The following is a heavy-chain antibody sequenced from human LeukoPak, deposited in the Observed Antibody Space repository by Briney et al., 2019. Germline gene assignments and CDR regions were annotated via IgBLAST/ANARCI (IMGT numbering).Heavy chain of an antibody. D-gene: IGHD4-17*01. CDR3: ARATASRFDY. V-gene: IGHV3-53*01. CDR2: IYSGGST. CDR1: AFTIDAHD. Sequence: PGGSLRLSCADSAFTIDAHDMTWVRQAPGKGLEWVSVIYSGGSTYYADSVKGRFTISRDNSKNTLYLQMNSLRAEDTAVYYCARATASRFDYWGQGTLVTVSS. J-gene: IGHJ4*02.